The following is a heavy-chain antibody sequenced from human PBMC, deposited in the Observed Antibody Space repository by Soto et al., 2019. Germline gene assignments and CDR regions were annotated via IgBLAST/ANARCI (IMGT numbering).Heavy chain of an antibody. D-gene: IGHD3-10*01. Sequence: GASVKVSCKASGYTFTGYYMHWVRQAPGQGLEWMGWINPNSGGTNYAQKFQGRVTMTRDTSISTAYMELSRLRSDDTAVYYCARSGDPSKRSYYYYGMDVWGQGTTVTVSS. CDR2: INPNSGGT. CDR1: GYTFTGYY. V-gene: IGHV1-2*02. CDR3: ARSGDPSKRSYYYYGMDV. J-gene: IGHJ6*02.